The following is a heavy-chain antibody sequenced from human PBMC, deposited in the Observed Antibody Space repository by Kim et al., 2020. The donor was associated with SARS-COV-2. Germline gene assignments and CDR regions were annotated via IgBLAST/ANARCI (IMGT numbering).Heavy chain of an antibody. CDR1: GGSISSSSYY. J-gene: IGHJ1*01. CDR2: IYYSGST. D-gene: IGHD5-12*01. CDR3: ARHARRWLQLFPESFQ. V-gene: IGHV4-39*01. Sequence: SETLSLTCTVSGGSISSSSYYWGWIRQPPGKGLEWIGSIYYSGSTYYNPSLKSRVTISVDTSKNQFSLKLSSVTAADTVVYYCARHARRWLQLFPESFQ.